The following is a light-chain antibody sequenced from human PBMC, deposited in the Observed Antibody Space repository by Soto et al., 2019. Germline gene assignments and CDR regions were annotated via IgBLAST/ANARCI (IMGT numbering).Light chain of an antibody. CDR1: GRDVGGYDF. J-gene: IGLJ1*01. Sequence: QSVLTQPASVSGSPGQSITISCTGTGRDVGGYDFVSWYQQHPGKAPKLMIYEVNNRPSGVSNRFSGSKSGNTASLTTSGLQAEDEGDYYCSSYTSATILGVFGTGTKLTVL. V-gene: IGLV2-14*01. CDR3: SSYTSATILGV. CDR2: EVN.